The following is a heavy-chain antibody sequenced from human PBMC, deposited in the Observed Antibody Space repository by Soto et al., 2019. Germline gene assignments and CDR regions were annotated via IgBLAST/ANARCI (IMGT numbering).Heavy chain of an antibody. V-gene: IGHV3-23*01. D-gene: IGHD2-2*01. J-gene: IGHJ6*03. CDR1: GFTFSSYA. CDR3: ANGVVVVPSAMSMGV. CDR2: ISGSGGTT. Sequence: QLWESGGGLVQPGGSLRLSCAASGFTFSSYAMSWVRQAPGKGLEWVSGISGSGGTTYYADSVKGRFTISRDNSKNTLYLQMRSLRAEDTAVYYCANGVVVVPSAMSMGVWGKGTTVNVPS.